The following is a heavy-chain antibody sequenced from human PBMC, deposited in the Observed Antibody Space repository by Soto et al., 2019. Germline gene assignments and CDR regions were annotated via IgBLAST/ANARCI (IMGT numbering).Heavy chain of an antibody. CDR1: VFTFSNPW. CDR2: FKRKTDGGTT. CDR3: STESMIVVGGVHY. J-gene: IGHJ4*02. D-gene: IGHD3-22*01. Sequence: EAQLVESGGGLVKPGGSLRLSCVASVFTFSNPWMNCVRQAPGKGLEWVGRFKRKTDGGTTDYVAPVKGRYTISRDDSKNTLYLQMNSLKTEDTAVYYCSTESMIVVGGVHYWGQGTLVTVSS. V-gene: IGHV3-15*07.